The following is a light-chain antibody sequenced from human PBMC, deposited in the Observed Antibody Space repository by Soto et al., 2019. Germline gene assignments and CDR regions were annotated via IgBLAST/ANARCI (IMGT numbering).Light chain of an antibody. CDR3: QSYDSSLSGVV. CDR1: SSNIGAHYD. V-gene: IGLV1-40*01. Sequence: QSVLTQPPSVSGVPGQRVTISCTGSSSNIGAHYDVHWYQQLPGTAPKLLSYGNSNRPSGVPDRFSGSKSGTSASLAITGLQAEDEADYYCQSYDSSLSGVVFGGGTKVTVL. J-gene: IGLJ2*01. CDR2: GNS.